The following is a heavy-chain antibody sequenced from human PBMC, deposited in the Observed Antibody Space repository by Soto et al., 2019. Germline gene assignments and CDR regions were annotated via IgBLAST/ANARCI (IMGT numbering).Heavy chain of an antibody. V-gene: IGHV6-1*01. J-gene: IGHJ5*02. CDR3: ARELSGYDILTGYYTPAYNWFDP. CDR2: TYYRSKWYN. D-gene: IGHD3-9*01. CDR1: GDRVSSTSAA. Sequence: SPTLSLTCAISGDRVSSTSAAWNWIRQSPSRGLEWLGRTYYRSKWYNDYAVSVKSRITINPDTSKNQFSLQLNSVTPEDTAVYYCARELSGYDILTGYYTPAYNWFDPWGQGTLVTVSS.